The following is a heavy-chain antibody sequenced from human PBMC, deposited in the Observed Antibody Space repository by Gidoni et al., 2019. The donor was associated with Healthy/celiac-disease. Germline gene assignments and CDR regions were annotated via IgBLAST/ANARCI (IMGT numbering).Heavy chain of an antibody. CDR2: IYYSGST. Sequence: GWIRQPPGKGLEWIGSIYYSGSTYYNPSLKSRVTISVDTSKNQFSLKLSSVTAADTAVYYCARLGTRECSISGFDYWGQGTLVTVSS. J-gene: IGHJ4*02. D-gene: IGHD3-10*01. V-gene: IGHV4-39*01. CDR3: ARLGTRECSISGFDY.